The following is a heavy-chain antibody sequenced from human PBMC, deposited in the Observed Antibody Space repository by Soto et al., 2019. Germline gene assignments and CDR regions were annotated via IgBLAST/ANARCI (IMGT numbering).Heavy chain of an antibody. CDR2: IRSKAYSRPT. D-gene: IGHD1-26*01. Sequence: PGGSLRLSCTASGFSLDTYAISWVRQAPGKGLAWLGFIRSKAYSRPTEYAASVRGRISISRDDSKSSAFMQMDSPNIEDTAVYYCTRGIVGWEPAPYYFDYWGQGTLVTVSS. V-gene: IGHV3-49*04. CDR1: GFSLDTYA. J-gene: IGHJ4*02. CDR3: TRGIVGWEPAPYYFDY.